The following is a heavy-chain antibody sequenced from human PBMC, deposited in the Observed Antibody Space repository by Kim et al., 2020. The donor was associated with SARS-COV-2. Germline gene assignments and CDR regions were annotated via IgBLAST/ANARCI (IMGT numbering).Heavy chain of an antibody. CDR2: ITSKAYGGTT. Sequence: GGSLRLSCTAPGFTFGDYAMSWVRQAPGKGLEWVGFITSKAYGGTTEYAASVKGRFTISRDDSKSIAYLQMNSLKTEDTAVYYCTRDLDSSGWSYYFDYWGQGTLVTVSS. V-gene: IGHV3-49*04. J-gene: IGHJ4*02. CDR1: GFTFGDYA. CDR3: TRDLDSSGWSYYFDY. D-gene: IGHD6-19*01.